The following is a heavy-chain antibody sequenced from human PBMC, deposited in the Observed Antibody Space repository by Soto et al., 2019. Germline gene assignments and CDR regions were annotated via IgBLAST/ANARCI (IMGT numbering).Heavy chain of an antibody. Sequence: QVQLVQSGAEVKKPGASVKVSCKASGYTFTSYGISWVRQAPGQGLEWMAWISAYNGNTNYAQKVQGRVTMTTDTSTSTDYMELRSLRSDDTAMYYCARDYGEVIPADFDYWGQGTLVTVSS. CDR1: GYTFTSYG. CDR2: ISAYNGNT. J-gene: IGHJ4*02. V-gene: IGHV1-18*04. D-gene: IGHD2-2*01. CDR3: ARDYGEVIPADFDY.